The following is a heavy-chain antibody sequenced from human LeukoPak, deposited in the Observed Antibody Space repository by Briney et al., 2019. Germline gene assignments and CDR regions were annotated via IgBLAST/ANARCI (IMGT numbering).Heavy chain of an antibody. Sequence: GGTLRLSGAASGFTFSSYGMSWVRQAPGKGLEWVSSTSWNSGSIGYADSVKGRFTISRDNAKNSLYLQMNSLRAEDTALYYCAKDSNYYYGSGGINYWGQGTLVTVSS. V-gene: IGHV3-9*01. J-gene: IGHJ4*02. D-gene: IGHD3-10*01. CDR1: GFTFSSYG. CDR3: AKDSNYYYGSGGINY. CDR2: TSWNSGSI.